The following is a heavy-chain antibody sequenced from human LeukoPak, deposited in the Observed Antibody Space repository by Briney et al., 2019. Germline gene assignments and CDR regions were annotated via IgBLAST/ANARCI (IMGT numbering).Heavy chain of an antibody. CDR3: ARAIWYGSGTTAFDS. D-gene: IGHD3-10*01. J-gene: IGHJ4*02. CDR2: IYNSGST. CDR1: GGSISSNY. V-gene: IGHV4-4*07. Sequence: PSETLSLTCTVSGGSISSNYWSWIRQPAGKGPEWIGRIYNSGSTNYNTNYNPSLSSRATMSVDTSKKQFSLKLNSVTAADTAVYFCARAIWYGSGTTAFDSWGQGTLVTVSS.